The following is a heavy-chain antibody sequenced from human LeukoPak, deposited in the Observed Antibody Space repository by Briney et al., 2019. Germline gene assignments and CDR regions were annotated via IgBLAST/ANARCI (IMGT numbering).Heavy chain of an antibody. CDR3: AKDEERTGYSSGWYWYYYYYYMDV. CDR1: GFTFSSYG. D-gene: IGHD6-19*01. V-gene: IGHV3-33*06. CDR2: IWYDRSNK. J-gene: IGHJ6*03. Sequence: GRSLRLSCAASGFTFSSYGMHWVRQAPGKGLEWVAVIWYDRSNKYYADSVKGRFTISRDNSKNTLYLQMNSLRAEDTAVYYCAKDEERTGYSSGWYWYYYYYYMDVWGKGTTVTVSS.